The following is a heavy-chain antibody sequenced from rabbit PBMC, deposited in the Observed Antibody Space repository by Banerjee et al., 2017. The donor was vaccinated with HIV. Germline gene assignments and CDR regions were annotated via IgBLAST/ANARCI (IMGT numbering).Heavy chain of an antibody. V-gene: IGHV1S45*01. D-gene: IGHD1-1*01. Sequence: QEQLVESGGGLVKPEGSLKLSCIASGFSFSNKAVMCWVRQAPGKGLEWIGCIATGYGGAYYGSWAKDRFTISKTSSTTVTLQMTSLTAADTATYFCARDTSSSFSSYGMDLWGPGTLVTVS. CDR1: GFSFSNKAV. J-gene: IGHJ6*01. CDR2: IATGYGGA. CDR3: ARDTSSSFSSYGMDL.